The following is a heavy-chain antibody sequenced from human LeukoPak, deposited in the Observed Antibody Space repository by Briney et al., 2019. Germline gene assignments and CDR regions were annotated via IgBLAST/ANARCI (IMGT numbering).Heavy chain of an antibody. Sequence: GGSLRLSCAASGFTFSSYGMSWVRQAPGKGLEWVAYIISSSSYIEYADSVKGRFTISRDNAKNLVYLQMNSLRAEDTAVYYCARGFTGIWGQGTMVTVSS. D-gene: IGHD3-10*01. CDR1: GFTFSSYG. V-gene: IGHV3-21*01. CDR2: IISSSSYI. CDR3: ARGFTGI. J-gene: IGHJ3*02.